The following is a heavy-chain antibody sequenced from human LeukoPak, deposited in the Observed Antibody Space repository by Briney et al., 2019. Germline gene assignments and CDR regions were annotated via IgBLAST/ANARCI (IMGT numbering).Heavy chain of an antibody. CDR1: GGSISSYY. V-gene: IGHV4-59*01. CDR2: IYYSGST. D-gene: IGHD3-10*01. Sequence: SETLSLTCTVSGGSISSYYWSWIRQPPGKGLEWIGYIYYSGSTNHNPSLKSRVTISVDTSKNQFSLRLSSVTAADTAVYYCATLGAAGASDYWGQGTLVTVSS. CDR3: ATLGAAGASDY. J-gene: IGHJ4*02.